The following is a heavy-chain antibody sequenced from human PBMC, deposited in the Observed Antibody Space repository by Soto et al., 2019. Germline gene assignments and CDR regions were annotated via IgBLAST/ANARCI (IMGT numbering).Heavy chain of an antibody. V-gene: IGHV1-69*01. J-gene: IGHJ4*02. Sequence: QVQLVQSGAEVKKPGSSVKVSCKASGGTFSSYAISWVRQAPGQGLEWMVGIIPIFGTANYAQKFQGRVTLTADESTSTDYMELSSLRSEDTAVYYCARPEYSSSWRMAFDSWGQGTLVTGSS. CDR1: GGTFSSYA. D-gene: IGHD6-13*01. CDR2: IIPIFGTA. CDR3: ARPEYSSSWRMAFDS.